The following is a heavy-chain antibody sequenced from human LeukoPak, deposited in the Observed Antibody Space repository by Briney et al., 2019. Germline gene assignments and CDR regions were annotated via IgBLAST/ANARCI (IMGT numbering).Heavy chain of an antibody. CDR3: ARGEQQLVPLPGY. CDR2: INHSGST. CDR1: GGSFSGYY. J-gene: IGHJ4*02. V-gene: IGHV4-34*01. Sequence: SETLSLTCAAYGGSFSGYYWSWIRQPPGKGLEWIGEINHSGSTNYNPSLKSRVTISVDTSKNQFSLKLSSVTAADTAVYYCARGEQQLVPLPGYWGQGTLVTVSS. D-gene: IGHD6-13*01.